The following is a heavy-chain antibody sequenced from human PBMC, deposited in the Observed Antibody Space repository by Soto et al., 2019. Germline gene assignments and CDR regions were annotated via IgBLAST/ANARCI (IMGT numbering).Heavy chain of an antibody. CDR2: IKQDGSEK. D-gene: IGHD3-10*01. Sequence: HPGGSLRLSCAASGFTFSSYWMSWVRQAPGKGLEWVANIKQDGSEKYYVDSVKGRFTISRDNAKNSLYLQMNSLRAEDTAVYYCAREGWITMVRGVISRYYYMDVWGKGTTVTVS. CDR3: AREGWITMVRGVISRYYYMDV. V-gene: IGHV3-7*01. J-gene: IGHJ6*03. CDR1: GFTFSSYW.